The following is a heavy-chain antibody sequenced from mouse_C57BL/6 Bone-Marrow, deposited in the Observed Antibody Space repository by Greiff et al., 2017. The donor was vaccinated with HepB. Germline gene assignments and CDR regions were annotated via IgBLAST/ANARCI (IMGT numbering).Heavy chain of an antibody. CDR3: ARADGSSYGY. CDR1: GYTFTSYW. J-gene: IGHJ2*01. CDR2: IDPSDSYT. D-gene: IGHD1-1*01. Sequence: QQSCKASGYTFTSYWMQWVKQRPGQGLEWIGEIDPSDSYTNYNQKFKGKATLTVDTSSSTAYMQLSSLTSEDSAVYYCARADGSSYGYWGQGTTLTVSS. V-gene: IGHV1-50*01.